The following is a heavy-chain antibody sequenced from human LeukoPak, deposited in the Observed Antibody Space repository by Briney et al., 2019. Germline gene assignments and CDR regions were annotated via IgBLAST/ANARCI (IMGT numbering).Heavy chain of an antibody. Sequence: SETLSLTCTVSGDSISSYYWSWIRQPPGKGLEWIGYIYYSGSTNYNPSLKSRVTISVDTSKNQFSLKLSSVTAADTAVYYCARVRVDRTFGGVIVTVFDYWGQGTLVTVSS. CDR3: ARVRVDRTFGGVIVTVFDY. CDR2: IYYSGST. V-gene: IGHV4-59*01. D-gene: IGHD3-16*02. J-gene: IGHJ4*02. CDR1: GDSISSYY.